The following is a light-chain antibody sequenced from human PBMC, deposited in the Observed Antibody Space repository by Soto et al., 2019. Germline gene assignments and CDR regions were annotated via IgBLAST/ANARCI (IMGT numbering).Light chain of an antibody. J-gene: IGKJ5*01. Sequence: DIQLTQWPSSLSASVGDRVGITYLASQSISPYVNGYQKKTGKAHRVRIYAASNLQSGVPPRVSGSGSGTDFTLTISSLQPEDVATYVGQQSYRTTITVGQGTRLEIK. CDR1: QSISPY. CDR2: AAS. V-gene: IGKV1-39*01. CDR3: QQSYRTTIT.